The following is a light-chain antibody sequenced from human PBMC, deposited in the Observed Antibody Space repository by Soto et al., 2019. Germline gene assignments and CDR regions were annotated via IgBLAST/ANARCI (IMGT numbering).Light chain of an antibody. CDR3: QQYNTRWT. CDR1: QHISSRY. J-gene: IGKJ1*01. Sequence: EIVLTQSPATLFLSPGERATLSCRASQHISSRYLAWYQQRPGQAPRLLIYGASTRAAGIPARFSGSGSGTEFTLIISSLQSEDSAVYFCQQYNTRWTFGPGTKVEIK. CDR2: GAS. V-gene: IGKV3-15*01.